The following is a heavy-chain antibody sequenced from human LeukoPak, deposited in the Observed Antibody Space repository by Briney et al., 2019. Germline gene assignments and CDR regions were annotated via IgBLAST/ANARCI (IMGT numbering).Heavy chain of an antibody. V-gene: IGHV3-30*02. CDR3: AKVFPDYDILTGPGDY. CDR1: GFTFSKYG. J-gene: IGHJ4*02. D-gene: IGHD3-9*01. CDR2: IRNGGSNE. Sequence: PGGSLRLSCAASGFTFSKYGMHWVRQAPGKGLEWVAFIRNGGSNEYYGDSVKGRFTISRDNSKNTLYLQMNSLRAEDTAMYYCAKVFPDYDILTGPGDYWGQGTLVTVSS.